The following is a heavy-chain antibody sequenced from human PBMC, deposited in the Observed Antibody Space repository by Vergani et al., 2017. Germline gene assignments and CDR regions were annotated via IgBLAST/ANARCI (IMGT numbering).Heavy chain of an antibody. V-gene: IGHV1-69*01. Sequence: QVQLVQSGAEVKKPGSSVKFSCKASVGTFSSYAISWVRQAPGQGLEWMGGIIPIFGTANYAQKFQGRVTITADESTSTAYMELSSLRSEDTAVYYCARDVYPRAPGAFDIWGQGTMVTVSS. J-gene: IGHJ3*02. CDR1: VGTFSSYA. CDR2: IIPIFGTA. CDR3: ARDVYPRAPGAFDI. D-gene: IGHD2-2*02.